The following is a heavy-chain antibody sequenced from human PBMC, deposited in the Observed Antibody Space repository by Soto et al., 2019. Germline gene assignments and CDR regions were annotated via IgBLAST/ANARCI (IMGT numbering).Heavy chain of an antibody. CDR3: AKYCSSDVCFDY. V-gene: IGHV3-48*02. CDR1: GLTFSSCS. Sequence: GGSLRLSCAASGLTFSSCSMNWVRQAPGKGLEWVSFISGSGDTKYYADSVKGRFTISRDNAKNSLYLQMSSLRDEDTAVYYCAKYCSSDVCFDYWGQGTLVTVSS. CDR2: ISGSGDTK. D-gene: IGHD2-8*01. J-gene: IGHJ4*02.